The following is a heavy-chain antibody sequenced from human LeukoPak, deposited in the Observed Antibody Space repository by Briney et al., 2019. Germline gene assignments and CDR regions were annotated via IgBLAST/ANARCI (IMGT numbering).Heavy chain of an antibody. CDR1: GGTFSSYA. Sequence: SVKVSCKASGGTFSSYAISWVRQAPGQGLEWMGGIIPIFGTANYAQKFQGRVTITTDESTSTAYMELSSLRSEDTAVYYCARTQLKQGAAAAIDYWGQGTLVTVSS. J-gene: IGHJ4*02. V-gene: IGHV1-69*05. CDR2: IIPIFGTA. CDR3: ARTQLKQGAAAAIDY. D-gene: IGHD6-13*01.